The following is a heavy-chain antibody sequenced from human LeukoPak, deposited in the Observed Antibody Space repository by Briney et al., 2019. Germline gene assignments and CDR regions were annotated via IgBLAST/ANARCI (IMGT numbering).Heavy chain of an antibody. CDR1: AFSFTSYW. J-gene: IGHJ3*02. V-gene: IGHV5-51*01. CDR3: ARRRYCNSTSCYEGAFDI. Sequence: ADSLQISCKGSAFSFTSYWIAWVRQLPGKDLEWMGIIYSGDSGTRYSPSFQGQVTMSADKSITTAYLQWSSLKASDTAIYYCARRRYCNSTSCYEGAFDIWGQGTMVTVSS. D-gene: IGHD2-2*01. CDR2: IYSGDSGT.